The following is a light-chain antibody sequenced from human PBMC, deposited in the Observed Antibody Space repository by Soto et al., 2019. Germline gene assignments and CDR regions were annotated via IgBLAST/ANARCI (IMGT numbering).Light chain of an antibody. Sequence: MRTPQETKTPSACLVGRVSITRRASQSISSWLAWYQQKPGKAPKLLIYDASSLESGVPSRFSVRGSPPELTITISSLQPDDFATYYCQQYNSYPQPFAKGTKVDIK. V-gene: IGKV1-5*01. CDR2: DAS. J-gene: IGKJ1*01. CDR3: QQYNSYPQP. CDR1: QSISSW.